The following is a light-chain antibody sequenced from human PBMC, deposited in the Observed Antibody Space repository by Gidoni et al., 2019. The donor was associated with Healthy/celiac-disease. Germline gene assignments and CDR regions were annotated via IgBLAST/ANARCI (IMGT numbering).Light chain of an antibody. CDR3: QQYGSSPPWT. CDR2: GAA. CDR1: QSVSSSY. Sequence: IVLTQSPGTLSLSPGERATLSCRASQSVSSSYLAWYQQKPSQAPRLLIYGAASRATGIPDRLSGSGSGTDFTITTSRREPEDVAVYYCQQYGSSPPWTFGQGTKVEIK. J-gene: IGKJ1*01. V-gene: IGKV3-20*01.